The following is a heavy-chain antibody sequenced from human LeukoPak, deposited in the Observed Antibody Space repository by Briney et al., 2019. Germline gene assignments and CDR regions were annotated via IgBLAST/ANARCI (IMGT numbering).Heavy chain of an antibody. CDR2: ISSSSSYI. CDR1: GFTFSSYS. J-gene: IGHJ3*02. CDR3: ARVEVQSSGWYGRAPDAFDI. V-gene: IGHV3-21*04. Sequence: GGSLRLSCAASGFTFSSYSMNWVRQAPGKGLEWVSSISSSSSYIYYADSVKGRFTISRDNSKNTLYLQMNSLRAEDTAVYYCARVEVQSSGWYGRAPDAFDIWGQGTMVTVSS. D-gene: IGHD6-19*01.